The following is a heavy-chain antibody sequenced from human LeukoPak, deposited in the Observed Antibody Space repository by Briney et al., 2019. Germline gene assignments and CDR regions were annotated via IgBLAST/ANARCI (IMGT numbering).Heavy chain of an antibody. V-gene: IGHV4-39*07. CDR2: IYYSGST. CDR3: ARAVAGTAFDY. Sequence: SETLSLTCTVSGGSISSSSYYWGWIRQPPGKGLEWIGSIYYSGSTYYNPSLKSRVTISVDTSKNQFSLKLSSVTAADTAVYYCARAVAGTAFDYWGQGTLVTVSS. D-gene: IGHD6-19*01. J-gene: IGHJ4*02. CDR1: GGSISSSSYY.